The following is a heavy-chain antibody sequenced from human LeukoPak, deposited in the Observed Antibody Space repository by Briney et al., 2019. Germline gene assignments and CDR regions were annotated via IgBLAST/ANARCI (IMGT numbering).Heavy chain of an antibody. D-gene: IGHD5-12*01. Sequence: HPGGSLRLSCAASGFTFSSYGMNWVRQAPGKGLEWVANIKQDGREKYYVDSVKGRFTISRDNAKNSLYLQMNSLRAEDTAVYYCARGGYSGYEYPLDYFDYWGQGTLVTVSS. CDR1: GFTFSSYG. V-gene: IGHV3-7*01. CDR3: ARGGYSGYEYPLDYFDY. CDR2: IKQDGREK. J-gene: IGHJ4*02.